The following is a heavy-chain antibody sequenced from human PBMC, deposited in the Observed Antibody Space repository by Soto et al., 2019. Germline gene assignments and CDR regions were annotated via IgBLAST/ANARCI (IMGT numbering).Heavy chain of an antibody. D-gene: IGHD1-1*01. V-gene: IGHV3-30*18. CDR3: AKGAVQLERRVYYYYGMDV. CDR2: ISYDGSNK. CDR1: GFTFSSYG. J-gene: IGHJ6*02. Sequence: GGSLRLSCAASGFTFSSYGIHWVRQAPGKGLEWVAVISYDGSNKYYADSVKGRFTISRDNSKNTLYLQMNSLRAEDTAVYYCAKGAVQLERRVYYYYGMDVWGQGTTVTVSS.